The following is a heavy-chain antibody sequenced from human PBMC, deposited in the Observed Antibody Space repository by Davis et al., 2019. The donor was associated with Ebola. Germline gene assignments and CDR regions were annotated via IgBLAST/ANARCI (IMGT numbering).Heavy chain of an antibody. D-gene: IGHD1-1*01. J-gene: IGHJ4*02. V-gene: IGHV3-30*03. CDR3: ARALHDEVLDY. CDR2: TSHNERER. Sequence: PGGSLRLSCVTSGLTFSNYWMGWVRQAPGKGLEWVAVTSHNERERFYGESVQGRFTISRDNSENVLYLQMDSLRPDDTAIYFCARALHDEVLDYWGQGTPVTVSS. CDR1: GLTFSNYW.